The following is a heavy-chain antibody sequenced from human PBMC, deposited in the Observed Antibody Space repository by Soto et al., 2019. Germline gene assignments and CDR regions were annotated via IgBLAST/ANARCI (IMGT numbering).Heavy chain of an antibody. CDR1: GFTFSSYG. V-gene: IGHV3-33*01. Sequence: QVQLVESGGGVVQPGRSLRLSCAASGFTFSSYGMHWVRQAPGKGLEWVAVIWYDGSNKYYADSGKGRFTISRDNSKNPLYRQMNSLRAEGTAVYYCASELYCGGDCYVQHWGQGTLVTVSS. CDR2: IWYDGSNK. CDR3: ASELYCGGDCYVQH. D-gene: IGHD2-21*02. J-gene: IGHJ1*01.